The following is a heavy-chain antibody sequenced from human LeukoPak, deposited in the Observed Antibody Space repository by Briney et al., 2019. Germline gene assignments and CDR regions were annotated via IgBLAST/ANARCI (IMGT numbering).Heavy chain of an antibody. D-gene: IGHD3-3*01. J-gene: IGHJ3*02. CDR2: IYTSGST. Sequence: SETLSLTCTVSGGSLSNSTYYWNWIRQPAGKGLEWIGRIYTSGSTNYNPSLKSRVTISVDTSKNQFSLKLTSVTAADTAVYYCARESRSGLGGFDAFNIWGQGAMVTVSS. CDR3: ARESRSGLGGFDAFNI. V-gene: IGHV4-61*02. CDR1: GGSLSNSTYY.